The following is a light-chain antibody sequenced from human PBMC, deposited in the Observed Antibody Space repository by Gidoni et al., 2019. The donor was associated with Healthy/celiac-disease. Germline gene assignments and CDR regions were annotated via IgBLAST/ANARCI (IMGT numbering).Light chain of an antibody. CDR1: QSISSY. J-gene: IGKJ1*01. Sequence: IQLTQSPSSLPASVGDRVTITCQASQSISSYLNWYQQKPGNAPKLLIYAASSLQSGVPSRFSGSGSGTDFTLTISSLQPEDFATYYCQQSYSTPRTFGQGTKVEIK. CDR3: QQSYSTPRT. CDR2: AAS. V-gene: IGKV1-39*01.